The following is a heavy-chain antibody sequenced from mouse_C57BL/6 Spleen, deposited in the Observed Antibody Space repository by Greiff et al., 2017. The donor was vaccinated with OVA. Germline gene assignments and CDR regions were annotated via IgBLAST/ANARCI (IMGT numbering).Heavy chain of an antibody. V-gene: IGHV1-55*01. CDR1: GYTFTSYW. D-gene: IGHD1-1*01. J-gene: IGHJ4*01. Sequence: QVQLQQSGAELVKPGASVKMSCKASGYTFTSYWITWVKQRPGQGLEWIGDIYPGSGSTNYNEKFKSKATLTVDTSSSTAYMQLSSLTSEDSAVYYCARYGSSSYYAMDYWGQGTSVTVSS. CDR3: ARYGSSSYYAMDY. CDR2: IYPGSGST.